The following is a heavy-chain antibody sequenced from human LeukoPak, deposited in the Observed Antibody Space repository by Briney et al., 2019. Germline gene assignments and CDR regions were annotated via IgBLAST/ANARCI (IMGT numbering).Heavy chain of an antibody. CDR2: IYSGGST. D-gene: IGHD6-13*01. CDR3: ARSPLYSTSWPDAFDI. Sequence: GGSLRLSCAASGFTVSSNYMSWVRQAPGKGLEWVSVIYSGGSTYYADSVKGRFTISRDNPKNTLYLQMNSLRAEDTAVYFCARSPLYSTSWPDAFDIWGQGTMVTVSS. J-gene: IGHJ3*02. V-gene: IGHV3-66*01. CDR1: GFTVSSNY.